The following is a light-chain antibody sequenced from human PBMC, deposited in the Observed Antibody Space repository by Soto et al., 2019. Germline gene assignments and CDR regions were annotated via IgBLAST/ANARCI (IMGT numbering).Light chain of an antibody. CDR1: SSDVGGYNY. CDR2: DVT. J-gene: IGLJ1*01. V-gene: IGLV2-8*01. Sequence: QSVLTQPPSASGSPGQSVAISCTGTSSDVGGYNYVSWYQQYPGKAPKLMIYDVTKRPSGVPDRFSGSKSGNTASLTVSGLQAEDEADYYCSSCAGTHVGFGTGTKVTVL. CDR3: SSCAGTHVG.